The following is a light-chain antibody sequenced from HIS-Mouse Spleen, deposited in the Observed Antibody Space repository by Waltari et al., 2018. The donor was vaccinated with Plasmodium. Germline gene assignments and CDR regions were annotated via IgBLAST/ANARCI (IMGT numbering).Light chain of an antibody. V-gene: IGKV1-9*01. CDR3: QQLNSYPYT. CDR2: AAA. J-gene: IGKJ2*01. CDR1: QGSSSY. Sequence: DIQLTQSPSFLSASVGDRVTITCRASQGSSSYLAWYQQKPGKAPKLLIYAAATLQSGVPSRFSGSGSGTEFTLTISSLQPEDFATYSCQQLNSYPYTFGQGTKLEIK.